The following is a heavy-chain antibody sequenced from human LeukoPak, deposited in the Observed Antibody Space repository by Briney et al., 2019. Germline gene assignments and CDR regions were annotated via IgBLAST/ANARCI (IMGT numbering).Heavy chain of an antibody. CDR2: ISDNSRSM. V-gene: IGHV3-21*04. CDR1: GFTFSNYN. J-gene: IGHJ4*02. CDR3: AKDQERRFVFDY. Sequence: GGSLRLSCAASGFTFSNYNMNWVRQAPGKGLEWVSSISDNSRSMYYADSVKGRFTISRDNSKNTLYLQMNSLRAEDTAVYYCAKDQERRFVFDYWGQGTLVTVSS. D-gene: IGHD1-1*01.